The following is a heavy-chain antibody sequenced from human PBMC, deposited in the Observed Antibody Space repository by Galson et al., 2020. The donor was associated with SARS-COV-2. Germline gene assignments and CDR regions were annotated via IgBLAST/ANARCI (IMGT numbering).Heavy chain of an antibody. CDR1: GFTFSSYA. CDR2: ISYDGSNK. V-gene: IGHV3-30-3*01. CDR3: ARDGTYYYDSSGYYFSPTGGTYYYYGMDV. J-gene: IGHJ6*02. Sequence: TGGSLRLSCAASGFTFSSYAMHWVRQAPGKGLEWVAVISYDGSNKYYADSVKGRFTISRDNSKNTLYLQMNSLRAEDTAVYYCARDGTYYYDSSGYYFSPTGGTYYYYGMDVWGQGTTVTVSS. D-gene: IGHD3-22*01.